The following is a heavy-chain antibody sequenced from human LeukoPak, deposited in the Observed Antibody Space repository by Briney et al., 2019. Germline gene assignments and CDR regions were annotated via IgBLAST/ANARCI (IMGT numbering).Heavy chain of an antibody. CDR1: GYSISSGYY. Sequence: SETLSLTCTVSGYSISSGYYWGWIRQPPGKGLEWMGSIYHSGSTYYNPSLKSRVTISVDTSKNQFSLKLSSVTAADTAVYYCARPLYYYDSSGRNDAFDIWGQGTMVTVSS. CDR3: ARPLYYYDSSGRNDAFDI. D-gene: IGHD3-22*01. CDR2: IYHSGST. V-gene: IGHV4-38-2*02. J-gene: IGHJ3*02.